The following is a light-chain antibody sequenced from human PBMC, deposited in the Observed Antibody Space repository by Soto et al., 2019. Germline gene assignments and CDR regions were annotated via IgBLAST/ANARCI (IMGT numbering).Light chain of an antibody. Sequence: DIQMTQSPSSLSASVGDRVTITCRASEGISRYLIWYQQKAGKAPKVLIYAASSFQSGVPSRFSGSTSGTDFTLTISSLQPEDFATYYCQQSYSTPLTFGQGTKLEIK. CDR1: EGISRY. CDR2: AAS. J-gene: IGKJ2*01. V-gene: IGKV1-39*01. CDR3: QQSYSTPLT.